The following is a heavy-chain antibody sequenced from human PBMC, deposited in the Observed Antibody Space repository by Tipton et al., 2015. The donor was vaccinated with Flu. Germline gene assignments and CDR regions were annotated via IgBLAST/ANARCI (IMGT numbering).Heavy chain of an antibody. D-gene: IGHD2-21*01. V-gene: IGHV4-61*01. J-gene: IGHJ6*02. CDR3: ARDQVSPHLTYGMDV. CDR1: GGSVSSGSYY. Sequence: TLSLTCTVSGGSVSSGSYYWSWIRQPPGKGLEWIGYIYYSGSTNYNPSLKSRVTISVDTSKNQFSLKLSSVTAADTAEYYCARDQVSPHLTYGMDVWGQGTTVTVSS. CDR2: IYYSGST.